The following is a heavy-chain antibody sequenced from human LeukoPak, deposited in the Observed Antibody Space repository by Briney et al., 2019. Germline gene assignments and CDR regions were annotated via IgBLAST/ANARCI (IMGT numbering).Heavy chain of an antibody. Sequence: GGSLRLSCAASGFTFSSYAISWVRQAPGQGLEWMGGIIPIFGTANYAQKFQGRVTITADESTSTAYMELSSLRSEDTAVYYCARGPSTAIAVAAYFDYWGQGTLVTVSS. V-gene: IGHV1-69*01. CDR3: ARGPSTAIAVAAYFDY. CDR1: GFTFSSYA. J-gene: IGHJ4*02. CDR2: IIPIFGTA. D-gene: IGHD6-19*01.